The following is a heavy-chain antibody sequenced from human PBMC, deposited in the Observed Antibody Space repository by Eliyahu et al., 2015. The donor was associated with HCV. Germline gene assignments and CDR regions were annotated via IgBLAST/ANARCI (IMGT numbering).Heavy chain of an antibody. CDR3: AKGNPPDH. Sequence: QVQLVQSGAXVKKPGASVKFSCKASGYDFTGYYXHWVRQTPGHGLEWMAWFQPKNGATNVADNFQGRVSVTSDTSITTAYMEVNSLTSDDTGVYFCAKGNPPDHWGQGTLLTVSS. CDR1: GYDFTGYY. V-gene: IGHV1-2*02. J-gene: IGHJ4*02. CDR2: FQPKNGAT.